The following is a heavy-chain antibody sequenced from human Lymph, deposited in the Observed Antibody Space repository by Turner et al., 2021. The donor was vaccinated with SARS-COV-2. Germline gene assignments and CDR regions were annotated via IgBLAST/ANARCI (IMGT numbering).Heavy chain of an antibody. Sequence: QVLLVQSGAEVKKPGASVKVSCKASGYTFTSFYIHWVRQAPGQGLEWMEIINHSGGFTSYAQKFQGRATMTKDTSTSTVYMELSSLRSEDTAVYYCARDHTALGKSSWYGESAASDFDYWGQGTLVTVSS. CDR3: ARDHTALGKSSWYGESAASDFDY. D-gene: IGHD3-10*01. CDR1: GYTFTSFY. V-gene: IGHV1-46*01. J-gene: IGHJ4*02. CDR2: INHSGGFT.